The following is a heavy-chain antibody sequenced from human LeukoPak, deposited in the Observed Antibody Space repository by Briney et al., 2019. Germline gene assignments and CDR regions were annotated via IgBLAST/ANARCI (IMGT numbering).Heavy chain of an antibody. V-gene: IGHV4-59*08. CDR3: ATGHDTSGYYYLAY. CDR2: IFNSGST. J-gene: IGHJ4*02. Sequence: PSETLSLTCTVSGGSISSYHWTWIRQPPGKGLEWIGYIFNSGSTNYNPSLKSRVTISVDTSKNQLSLKVSSVTAADTAVYYCATGHDTSGYYYLAYWGQGTLVTVSS. CDR1: GGSISSYH. D-gene: IGHD3-22*01.